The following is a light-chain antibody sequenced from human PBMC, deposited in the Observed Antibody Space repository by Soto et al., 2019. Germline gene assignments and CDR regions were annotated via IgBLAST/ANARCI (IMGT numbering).Light chain of an antibody. CDR2: DAS. J-gene: IGKJ2*01. CDR1: QNIVTW. CDR3: QQYNSFDT. Sequence: IQMTQSPFSLSASIGDRVTITCRVSQNIVTWVVWYQQKPGEAPKLLIYDASSLENGVLSRFSGSGSGTEFTLTISSLQPDDFATYYCQQYNSFDTFGQGTKLEIK. V-gene: IGKV1-5*01.